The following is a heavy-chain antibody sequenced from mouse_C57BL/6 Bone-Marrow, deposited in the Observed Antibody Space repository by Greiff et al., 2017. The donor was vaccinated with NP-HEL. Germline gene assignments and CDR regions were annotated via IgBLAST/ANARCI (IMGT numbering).Heavy chain of an antibody. Sequence: EVKVVESGGGLVQSGRSLRLSCAPSGFTFSDFYMEWVRHAPGKGLEWIAASRNKANDYTTEYSASVKGRFIVSRDTSQSILYLQMNALRAEDTAIYYCARDSTGKGGFAYWGQGTLVTVSA. CDR1: GFTFSDFY. D-gene: IGHD4-1*01. J-gene: IGHJ3*01. CDR3: ARDSTGKGGFAY. CDR2: SRNKANDYTT. V-gene: IGHV7-1*01.